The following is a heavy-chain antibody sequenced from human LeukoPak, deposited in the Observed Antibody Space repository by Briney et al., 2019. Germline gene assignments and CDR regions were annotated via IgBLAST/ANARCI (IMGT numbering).Heavy chain of an antibody. D-gene: IGHD2-2*01. CDR2: VYYSGST. V-gene: IGHV4-59*01. Sequence: SETLSLTCTVSGGSISSYYWSWIRQPPGKGLEWIGYVYYSGSTNYNPSLKSRVTISVDTSKNQFSLKLSSVTAADTAVYYCARAPARLFDAFDIWGQGTMVTVSS. CDR3: ARAPARLFDAFDI. CDR1: GGSISSYY. J-gene: IGHJ3*02.